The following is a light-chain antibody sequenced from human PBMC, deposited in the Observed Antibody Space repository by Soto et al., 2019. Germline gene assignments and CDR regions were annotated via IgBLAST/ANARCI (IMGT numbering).Light chain of an antibody. Sequence: EIVLTQSPGTLSFSPGERATLSCRASQSVSSSYLAWYQQKPGQAPRLLIYGASSRATGFPARFSGSGSGTEFTLTISSLQPDDFATYYCQQYNSYSRSFGGGTKVDIK. J-gene: IGKJ4*01. CDR2: GAS. CDR3: QQYNSYSRS. CDR1: QSVSSSY. V-gene: IGKV3-20*01.